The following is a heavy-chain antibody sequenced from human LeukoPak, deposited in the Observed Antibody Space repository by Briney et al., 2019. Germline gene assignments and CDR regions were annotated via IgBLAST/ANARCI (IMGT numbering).Heavy chain of an antibody. J-gene: IGHJ4*02. CDR2: ISGSGGST. Sequence: GGSLRLSCAASGFTFSSYAMTWVRQAPGKRLEWVSAISGSGGSTYYADSVKGRFTISRDNSKNTLYLQMNSLRAEDTAVYYCAKGYSSSWWFHYWGQGTLVTVSS. V-gene: IGHV3-23*01. D-gene: IGHD6-13*01. CDR1: GFTFSSYA. CDR3: AKGYSSSWWFHY.